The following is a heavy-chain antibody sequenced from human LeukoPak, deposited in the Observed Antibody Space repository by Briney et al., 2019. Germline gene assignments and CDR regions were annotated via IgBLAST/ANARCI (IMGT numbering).Heavy chain of an antibody. Sequence: GASVKVSCKASGYTSTSYYMHWVRQAPGQGLEWMGIINPSGGSTSYAQKFQGRVTMTRDTSTSTVYMELSSLRSEDTAVYYCARDPNEYYYDSSGYYPDYWGQGTLVTVSS. CDR1: GYTSTSYY. D-gene: IGHD3-22*01. CDR2: INPSGGST. J-gene: IGHJ4*02. V-gene: IGHV1-46*01. CDR3: ARDPNEYYYDSSGYYPDY.